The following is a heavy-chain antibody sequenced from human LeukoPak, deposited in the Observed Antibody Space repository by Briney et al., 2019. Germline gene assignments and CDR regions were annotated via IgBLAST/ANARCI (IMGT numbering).Heavy chain of an antibody. V-gene: IGHV3-23*01. CDR2: ISGSGGST. CDR1: GFTFSSYA. CDR3: AKVSDYGDYGFLYNWFDP. D-gene: IGHD4-17*01. Sequence: GGSLRLSCAASGFTFSSYAMSWVRQAPGKGLEWVSAISGSGGSTYYADSVKGRFTISRDNSKNTLYPQMNSLRAEDTAVYYCAKVSDYGDYGFLYNWFDPWGQGTLVTVSS. J-gene: IGHJ5*02.